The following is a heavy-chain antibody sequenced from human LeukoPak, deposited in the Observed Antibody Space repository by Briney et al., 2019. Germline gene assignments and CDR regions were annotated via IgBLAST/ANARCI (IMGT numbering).Heavy chain of an antibody. CDR3: ANGVVPTGDYFDY. J-gene: IGHJ4*02. Sequence: KPSETLSLTCTVSGGSVSSGSYYWRWIRQPPGKGLEWIVYIYYSGSTNYNPSLKSRVTISVDTSKNQFSLKLSSVTAADTAVYYCANGVVPTGDYFDYWGQGTLVTVSS. CDR2: IYYSGST. V-gene: IGHV4-61*01. D-gene: IGHD2-2*01. CDR1: GGSVSSGSYY.